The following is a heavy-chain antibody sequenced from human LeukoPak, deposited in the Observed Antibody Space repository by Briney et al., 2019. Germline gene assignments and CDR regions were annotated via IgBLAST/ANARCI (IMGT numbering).Heavy chain of an antibody. V-gene: IGHV3-7*01. CDR3: ARGGKIAGYYYFYMDV. Sequence: GGSLRLSCVASGFAFSTYWMSWVRQAPGKGLEWVAHIKQDGSEKYSVDSVKGRFTISRDNAKNSLSLQVNSLRAEDTAVYYCARGGKIAGYYYFYMDVWGKGTTVIVSS. D-gene: IGHD2/OR15-2a*01. CDR1: GFAFSTYW. J-gene: IGHJ6*03. CDR2: IKQDGSEK.